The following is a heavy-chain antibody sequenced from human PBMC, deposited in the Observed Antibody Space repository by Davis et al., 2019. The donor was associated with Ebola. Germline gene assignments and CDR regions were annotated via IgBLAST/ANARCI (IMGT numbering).Heavy chain of an antibody. CDR2: ISGSGGST. CDR1: GFTFSSYA. V-gene: IGHV3-23*01. D-gene: IGHD3-16*01. CDR3: ARVLREGGGSEIYYYYGMDV. Sequence: GESLKISCAASGFTFSSYAMSWVRQAPGKGLEWVSAISGSGGSTYYADSVKGRFTISRHNSKNTLYLQMNSLRAEDTAVYYCARVLREGGGSEIYYYYGMDVWGQGTTVTVSS. J-gene: IGHJ6*02.